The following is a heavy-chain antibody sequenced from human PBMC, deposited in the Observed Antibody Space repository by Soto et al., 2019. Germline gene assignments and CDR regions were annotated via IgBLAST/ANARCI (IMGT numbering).Heavy chain of an antibody. CDR1: GFTVSSSQ. D-gene: IGHD3-10*01. Sequence: PGGSLRLSCAASGFTVSSSQMTWVRQAPGKALEWVSVIFIGGTTQYAVSVKGRFTISRDYSKTTVYLQMNSLRAEDTAVYYCARLGPYDSGTYWVKHNRFDPWGQGTLVTVSS. CDR3: ARLGPYDSGTYWVKHNRFDP. CDR2: IFIGGTT. V-gene: IGHV3-53*01. J-gene: IGHJ5*02.